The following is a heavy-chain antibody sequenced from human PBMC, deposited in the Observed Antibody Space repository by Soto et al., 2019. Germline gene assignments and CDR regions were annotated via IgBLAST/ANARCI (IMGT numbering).Heavy chain of an antibody. Sequence: AGGSLRLSCAASGFSFSNYAMHWVRQTPDKGLEWVAVMSHDGSSSFYADSVKGRFTISRDNSKTTLYLQMNSLRAEDTAVYYCARSYDSSGYYWGFDYWGQGTLVTVSS. J-gene: IGHJ4*02. CDR3: ARSYDSSGYYWGFDY. CDR2: MSHDGSSS. CDR1: GFSFSNYA. D-gene: IGHD3-22*01. V-gene: IGHV3-30-3*01.